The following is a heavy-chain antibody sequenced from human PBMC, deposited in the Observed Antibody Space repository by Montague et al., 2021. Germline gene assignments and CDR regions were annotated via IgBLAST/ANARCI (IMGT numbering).Heavy chain of an antibody. CDR3: VTDTFWRFDH. CDR2: IRQDGSET. Sequence: SLRLSCAASGFLFSRDVMTWVRQAPGRGLESVAKIRQDGSETFYMDSVRGRFSISRDNSQNFLYLQMNSLRAEDTAVYYCVTDTFWRFDHWGQGALVTVSS. V-gene: IGHV3-7*05. J-gene: IGHJ4*02. CDR1: GFLFSRDV.